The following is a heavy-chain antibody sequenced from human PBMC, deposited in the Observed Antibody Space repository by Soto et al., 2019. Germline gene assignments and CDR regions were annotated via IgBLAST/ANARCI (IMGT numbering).Heavy chain of an antibody. CDR1: GYTFTSYA. J-gene: IGHJ5*02. CDR2: INTNTGNP. Sequence: ASVKVSCKASGYTFTSYAMNWVRQAPGQGLEWMGWINTNTGNPTYAQGFTGRFVFSLDTSVSTAYLQICSLKAEDTAVYYCARDFLPLNPHSSTGGSGSYNWFDPWGQGTLVTVSS. V-gene: IGHV7-4-1*01. CDR3: ARDFLPLNPHSSTGGSGSYNWFDP. D-gene: IGHD3-10*01.